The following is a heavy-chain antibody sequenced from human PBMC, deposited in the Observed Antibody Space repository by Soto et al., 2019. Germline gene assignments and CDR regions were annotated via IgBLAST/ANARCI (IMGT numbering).Heavy chain of an antibody. D-gene: IGHD3-9*01. Sequence: EVQLVESGGGLVQPGGSLRLSCAASGFTLSSYDIHWVRQATGEGLAWVSGIGSVGDIHYADSVKGRFIISREDGKNSLYLQMNNLRVGDTAVYYCTRKTPPTGMEVWGQGATVTVSS. J-gene: IGHJ6*02. CDR1: GFTLSSYD. V-gene: IGHV3-13*01. CDR3: TRKTPPTGMEV. CDR2: IGSVGDI.